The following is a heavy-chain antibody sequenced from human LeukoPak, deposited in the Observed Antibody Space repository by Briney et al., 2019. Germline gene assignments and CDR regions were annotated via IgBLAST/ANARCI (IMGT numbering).Heavy chain of an antibody. J-gene: IGHJ4*02. CDR2: ISGSGGST. D-gene: IGHD1-1*01. Sequence: GGSLRLSCAASGFTFSSYAMSWVRQAPGKGLEWVSAISGSGGSTYYADSVKGRFTNSRDNDRNLLYLQMNSLRADDTAVYYCGSGTTSGASPTDYWGQGALVTVSS. V-gene: IGHV3-23*01. CDR1: GFTFSSYA. CDR3: GSGTTSGASPTDY.